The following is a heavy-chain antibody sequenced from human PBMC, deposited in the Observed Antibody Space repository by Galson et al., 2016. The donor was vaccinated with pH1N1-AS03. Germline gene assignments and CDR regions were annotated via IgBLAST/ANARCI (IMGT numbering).Heavy chain of an antibody. Sequence: SVKVSCKASGYTFTTYGLTWVRQAPGQGLEWMAWINPYNGNTNYAQRFQGRLTMTTDTSTSTAYMELRSLRSDDTAVYYCARMRVRDSDRAFDIWGEGTRLTVSS. CDR3: ARMRVRDSDRAFDI. CDR1: GYTFTTYG. V-gene: IGHV1-18*04. J-gene: IGHJ3*02. CDR2: INPYNGNT. D-gene: IGHD1-1*01.